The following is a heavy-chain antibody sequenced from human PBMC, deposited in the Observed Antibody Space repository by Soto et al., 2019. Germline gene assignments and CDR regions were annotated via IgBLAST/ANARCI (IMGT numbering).Heavy chain of an antibody. J-gene: IGHJ5*02. CDR2: IHSGGGGAT. D-gene: IGHD3-10*01. CDR3: ARDLFWRGYHYGSGGYSA. CDR1: GFSVSSNY. V-gene: IGHV3-66*01. Sequence: EVPLVESGGGLVQPGGSLRLSCAASGFSVSSNYMSWVRQAPGKGLEWVSVIHSGGGGATYYADSVKGRFTISRDKXRXTXYLQMNSLRVEDTGMYYCARDLFWRGYHYGSGGYSAWGQGTLVTVSS.